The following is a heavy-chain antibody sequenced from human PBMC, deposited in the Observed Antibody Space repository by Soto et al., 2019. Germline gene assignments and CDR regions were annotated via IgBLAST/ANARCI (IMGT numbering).Heavy chain of an antibody. D-gene: IGHD5-12*01. CDR3: AKQSSGYRYFDY. Sequence: GGSLRLSCAASGFTFSSYAMSWVRQAPGRGLECVSVISGSGDTTYYADSMKGRFTISRDNSKNTLYLQMNSLRAEDTAVYSCAKQSSGYRYFDYWGQGTLVTVSS. J-gene: IGHJ4*02. CDR1: GFTFSSYA. V-gene: IGHV3-23*01. CDR2: ISGSGDTT.